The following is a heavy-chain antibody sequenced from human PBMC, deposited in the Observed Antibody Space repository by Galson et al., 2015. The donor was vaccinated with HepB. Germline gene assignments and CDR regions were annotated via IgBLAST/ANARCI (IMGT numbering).Heavy chain of an antibody. J-gene: IGHJ6*02. CDR3: ARERKTYYDFWSGYWSYGMDV. V-gene: IGHV1-18*04. CDR2: ISAYNGNT. Sequence: SVKVSCKASGYTFTSYGISWVRQAPGQGLEWMGWISAYNGNTNYAQKLQGRVTMTTDTSTSTAYMELRSLRSDDTAVYYCARERKTYYDFWSGYWSYGMDVWGQGTTVTVSS. D-gene: IGHD3-3*01. CDR1: GYTFTSYG.